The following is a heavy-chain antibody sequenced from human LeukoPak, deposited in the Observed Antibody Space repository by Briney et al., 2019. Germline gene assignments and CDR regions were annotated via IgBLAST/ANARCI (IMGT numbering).Heavy chain of an antibody. D-gene: IGHD5-18*01. V-gene: IGHV3-21*01. Sequence: GGSLRLSCVACAFTFTSYSMNWVRQAPGKGLEWVSSISSSSSYIYYADSVKGRFTISRDNAKNSLYLQMNSLRAEDTAVYYCGREGSSMVTGLHYRREGTLVTVSS. CDR2: ISSSSSYI. CDR3: GREGSSMVTGLHY. CDR1: AFTFTSYS. J-gene: IGHJ4*02.